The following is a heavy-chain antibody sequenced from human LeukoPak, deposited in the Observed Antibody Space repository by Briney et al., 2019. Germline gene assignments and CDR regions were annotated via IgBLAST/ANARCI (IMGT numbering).Heavy chain of an antibody. CDR2: ISSTTSTI. Sequence: GGSLRLSCAASGFTFSTYGMNWVRQAPGKGLEWISYISSTTSTIYYADSVKGRFSISRDNAKNSLYLQMNSLRAEDTAVYYCARDVTYYGTDWFDPWGQGTLVTVSS. J-gene: IGHJ5*02. D-gene: IGHD4-17*01. CDR1: GFTFSTYG. CDR3: ARDVTYYGTDWFDP. V-gene: IGHV3-48*04.